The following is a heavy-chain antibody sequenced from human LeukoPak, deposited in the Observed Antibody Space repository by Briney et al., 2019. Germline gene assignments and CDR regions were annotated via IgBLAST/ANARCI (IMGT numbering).Heavy chain of an antibody. CDR1: GFTFSSYS. D-gene: IGHD3-16*02. CDR3: ASASGVYDYVWGSYRYLDY. J-gene: IGHJ4*02. CDR2: ISSSSSYI. V-gene: IGHV3-21*01. Sequence: GGSLRLSCAASGFTFSSYSMNWVRRAPGKGLEWVSSISSSSSYIYYADSVKGRFTISRDNAKNSLYLQMNSLRAEDTAVYYCASASGVYDYVWGSYRYLDYWGQGTLVTVS.